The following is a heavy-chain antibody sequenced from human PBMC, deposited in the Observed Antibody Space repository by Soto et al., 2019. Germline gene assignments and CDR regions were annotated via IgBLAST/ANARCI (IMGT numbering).Heavy chain of an antibody. D-gene: IGHD3-10*01. CDR2: ISSGSGTT. V-gene: IGHV3-48*01. CDR1: GFTFSPYS. J-gene: IGHJ6*02. Sequence: EVQLVESGGGLVQPGGSLRLSCAVSGFTFSPYSMNWVRQAPGKGLEWVSYISSGSGTTYYADSVKGRFSISRDNANNSLYLQMNSLRVEDTAVYYCAKIGTYLRMDVWGQGTTVTVSS. CDR3: AKIGTYLRMDV.